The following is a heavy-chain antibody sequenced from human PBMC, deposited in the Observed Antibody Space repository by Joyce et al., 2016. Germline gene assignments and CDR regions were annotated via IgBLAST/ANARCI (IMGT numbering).Heavy chain of an antibody. Sequence: EVQLLESGGGLVQPVGSLRLPCAASGFTFSQFAMNWVRQAPVKGLEWVWTISGSGGTTYYADSVTGRVTISRDNAKNTLSLQMNNLGAGDTATYYCAKDINSGYYAIGYFDHWGQGALVTVSS. CDR2: ISGSGGTT. CDR3: AKDINSGYYAIGYFDH. V-gene: IGHV3-23*01. CDR1: GFTFSQFA. J-gene: IGHJ4*02. D-gene: IGHD5-12*01.